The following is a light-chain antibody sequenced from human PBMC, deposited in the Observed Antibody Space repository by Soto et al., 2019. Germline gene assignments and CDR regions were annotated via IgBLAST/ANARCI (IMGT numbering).Light chain of an antibody. CDR2: KIS. Sequence: DVVLTQTPLSSPVALGQPASISCRSSQSLLHDNGDTYLSWVQQRPGQPPRLLIYKISNRFSAVPDRFSGSGAGTDFTLRISRVEAGDVVVYYCMQGTHFPRTFGQGTKVEI. CDR1: QSLLHDNGDTY. J-gene: IGKJ1*01. CDR3: MQGTHFPRT. V-gene: IGKV2-24*01.